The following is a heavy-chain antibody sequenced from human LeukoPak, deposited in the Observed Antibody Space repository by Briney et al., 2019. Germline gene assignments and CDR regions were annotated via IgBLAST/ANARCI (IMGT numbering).Heavy chain of an antibody. CDR1: GFTFSSSA. Sequence: GGSLRLSCAASGFTFSSSAMSWVRQAPGKGLEWVSAISGSGASTYYAGSVKGRFTISRDNSKNTLYLQMNSLRAEDTAVYYCAKCGGYNSGWNDYWGQGTLVTVSS. D-gene: IGHD6-19*01. CDR2: ISGSGAST. J-gene: IGHJ4*02. V-gene: IGHV3-23*01. CDR3: AKCGGYNSGWNDY.